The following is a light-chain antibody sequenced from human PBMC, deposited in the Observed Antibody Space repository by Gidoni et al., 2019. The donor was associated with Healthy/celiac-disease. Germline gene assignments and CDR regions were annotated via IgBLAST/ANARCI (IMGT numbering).Light chain of an antibody. V-gene: IGKV3-20*01. CDR2: GAS. J-gene: IGKJ1*01. CDR3: QQYGSSPGT. Sequence: EIVLTPSPGPLSLSPGERATPSCRASQSVSSSYLAWYQQKPGQAPGLLIYGASSRATGIPDRFSGSGSGTDFTLTISRLEPEDFAVYYCQQYGSSPGTFGQXTKVEIK. CDR1: QSVSSSY.